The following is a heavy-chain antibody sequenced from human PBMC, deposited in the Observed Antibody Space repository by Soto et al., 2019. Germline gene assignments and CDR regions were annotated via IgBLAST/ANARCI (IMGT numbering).Heavy chain of an antibody. CDR3: ARQGRTAATATRNWLEP. CDR2: IYPGDSDT. CDR1: GYSFTSYW. D-gene: IGHD6-13*01. Sequence: GESLKISCKGSGYSFTSYWIGWVRQMPGKGLEWMGIIYPGDSDTRYSPSFQGQVTISADKPISTAYLQWSSLKASDTAMYYCARQGRTAATATRNWLEPWGQGTLVTV. J-gene: IGHJ5*02. V-gene: IGHV5-51*01.